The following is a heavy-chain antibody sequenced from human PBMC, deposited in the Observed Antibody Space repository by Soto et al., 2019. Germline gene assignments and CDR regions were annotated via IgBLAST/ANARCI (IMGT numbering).Heavy chain of an antibody. J-gene: IGHJ6*02. V-gene: IGHV3-30-3*01. CDR1: GFTFSSYA. CDR3: ARVVERFLEWLSPYYYYGMDV. Sequence: PGESLKISCAASGFTFSSYAMHWVRQAPGKGLEWVAVISYDGSNKYYADSVKGRFTISRDNSKNTLYLQMNSLRAEDTAVYYCARVVERFLEWLSPYYYYGMDVWGQGTTVTVSS. D-gene: IGHD3-3*01. CDR2: ISYDGSNK.